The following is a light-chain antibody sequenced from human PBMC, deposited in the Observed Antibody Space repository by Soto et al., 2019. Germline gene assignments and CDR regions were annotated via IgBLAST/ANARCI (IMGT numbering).Light chain of an antibody. CDR1: QSVNSN. Sequence: EIVMTQSPATLSVSPGERDTLSCRASQSVNSNLAWYQQKPGQAPRLLIYGASSRATGIPARFSGSGSGTEFTLTITSLQSEDFAVYYCQQYKSWPRTFGQGTKVEIK. CDR2: GAS. CDR3: QQYKSWPRT. V-gene: IGKV3-15*01. J-gene: IGKJ1*01.